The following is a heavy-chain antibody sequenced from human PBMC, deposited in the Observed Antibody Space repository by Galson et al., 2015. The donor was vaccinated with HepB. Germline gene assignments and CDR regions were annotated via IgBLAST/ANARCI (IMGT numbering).Heavy chain of an antibody. J-gene: IGHJ4*02. CDR3: ARDVERWVRNFVDY. Sequence: SLRLSCAASGFTFSSYSMNWVRQAPGKGLEWVSSISSSSSYIYYADSVKGRFIVSRDNSKNMLYLEMSSLRVEDTAVYYCARDVERWVRNFVDYWGQGTLVTVSS. CDR2: ISSSSSYI. D-gene: IGHD1-7*01. V-gene: IGHV3-21*06. CDR1: GFTFSSYS.